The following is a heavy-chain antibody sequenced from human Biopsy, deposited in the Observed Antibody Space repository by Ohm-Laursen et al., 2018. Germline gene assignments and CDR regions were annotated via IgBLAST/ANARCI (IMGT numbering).Heavy chain of an antibody. D-gene: IGHD2-8*01. J-gene: IGHJ4*02. CDR3: ARDGEAKYCKHGVCPSDF. CDR1: GFTFSGFS. Sequence: SLRLSCSASGFTFSGFSMNWVRQAPGKGLEWVSSISASGNHIYYTDSVKVRFIVSRDNGKNSVYLQMNSLRVEDTAVYYCARDGEAKYCKHGVCPSDFWGQGTLVTVSS. V-gene: IGHV3-21*01. CDR2: ISASGNHI.